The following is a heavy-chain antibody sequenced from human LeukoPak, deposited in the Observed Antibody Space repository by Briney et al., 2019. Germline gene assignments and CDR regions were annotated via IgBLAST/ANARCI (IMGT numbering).Heavy chain of an antibody. CDR3: ARSEISVAREFIFTFDY. D-gene: IGHD3-10*01. V-gene: IGHV1-69*13. CDR2: IIPVFTTI. Sequence: ASVKVSCKASRGTFSTYGINWVRQAPGQGLEWMGGIIPVFTTINYAQNFQDRLTITADESTSTAYMELSGLTSDDTAVYFCARSEISVAREFIFTFDYWGRGTLVTVSS. CDR1: RGTFSTYG. J-gene: IGHJ4*02.